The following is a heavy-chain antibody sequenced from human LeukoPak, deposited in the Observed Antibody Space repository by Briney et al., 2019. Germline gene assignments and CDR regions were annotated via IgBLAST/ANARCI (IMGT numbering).Heavy chain of an antibody. CDR2: INPNSGGT. V-gene: IGHV1-2*02. CDR1: GYTFTGYY. CDR3: ARGRVAGIAAVIRDY. Sequence: GASVKVSCKASGYTFTGYYMHWVRQAPGQGREWMGWINPNSGGTNYAQKFQGRVTMTRDTSISTAYMELSRLRSDDTAVYYCARGRVAGIAAVIRDYWGQGTLVTVSS. D-gene: IGHD6-13*01. J-gene: IGHJ4*02.